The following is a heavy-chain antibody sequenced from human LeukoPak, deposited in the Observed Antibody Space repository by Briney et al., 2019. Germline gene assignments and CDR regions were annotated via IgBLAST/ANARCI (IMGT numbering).Heavy chain of an antibody. CDR1: GYTFTGYY. Sequence: ASVKVSCKASGYTFTGYYMHWVRQAPGQGLEWMGWINPNSGGTNYAQKFQGRVTMTRDTSISTAYMELSRLRPDDTAVYYCARPRVGATNPRGYYFDYWGQGTLVTVSS. CDR2: INPNSGGT. J-gene: IGHJ4*02. CDR3: ARPRVGATNPRGYYFDY. V-gene: IGHV1-2*02. D-gene: IGHD1-26*01.